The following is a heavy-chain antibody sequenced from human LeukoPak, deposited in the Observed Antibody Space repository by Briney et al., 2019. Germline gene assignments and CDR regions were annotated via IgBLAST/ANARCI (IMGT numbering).Heavy chain of an antibody. J-gene: IGHJ4*02. D-gene: IGHD1-7*01. CDR1: GFTFSSYG. CDR3: AKCQLGTTDPNDY. Sequence: PGGSLRLSCAASGFTFSSYGMHWVRQAPGKGLEWVAVISYDGSNKYYADSVKGRFTISRDNSKNTLYLQMNSLRAEDTAVYYCAKCQLGTTDPNDYWGQGTLVTVSS. CDR2: ISYDGSNK. V-gene: IGHV3-30*18.